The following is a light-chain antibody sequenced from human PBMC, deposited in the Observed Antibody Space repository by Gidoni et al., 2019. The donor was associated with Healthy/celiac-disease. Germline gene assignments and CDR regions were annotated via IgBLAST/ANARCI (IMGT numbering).Light chain of an antibody. CDR1: SSDVGGSKY. J-gene: IGLJ2*01. Sequence: QSALTQPRSVSGSPGQSVTISGNGTSSDVGGSKYVSWYQQHPGKAPNLMIYDVRTRPSGVPDRFSGSKSGTTASLTISGLQADDEADYYCCSYAGRGVVFGGGTKLTVL. CDR3: CSYAGRGVV. V-gene: IGLV2-11*01. CDR2: DVR.